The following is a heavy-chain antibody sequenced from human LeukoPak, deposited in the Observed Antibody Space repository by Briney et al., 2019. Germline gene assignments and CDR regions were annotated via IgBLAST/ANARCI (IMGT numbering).Heavy chain of an antibody. V-gene: IGHV4-4*07. D-gene: IGHD3-22*01. CDR1: GGSISSYY. Sequence: SETLSLTCTVSGGSISSYYWSWIRQPAGKGLEWIGRIYTSGSTNYNPSLKSRVTMSVDTSKNQFSLKLSSVTAADTAVYYCARGRREYYYDSSGYYVYYFDYWGQGTLVTVSS. CDR2: IYTSGST. J-gene: IGHJ4*02. CDR3: ARGRREYYYDSSGYYVYYFDY.